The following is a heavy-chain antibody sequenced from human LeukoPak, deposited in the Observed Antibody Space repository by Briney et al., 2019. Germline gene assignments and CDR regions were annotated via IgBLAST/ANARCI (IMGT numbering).Heavy chain of an antibody. J-gene: IGHJ4*02. CDR1: GGTFSSYA. CDR3: ARDHPYCSGGSCYYFDY. Sequence: ASVKVSCKASGGTFSSYAISWVRQAPGQGLEWMGGIIPIFGTANYAQKFQGRVTITADKSTSTAYMVLSSLRSEDTAVYYCARDHPYCSGGSCYYFDYWGQGTLVTVSS. D-gene: IGHD2-15*01. CDR2: IIPIFGTA. V-gene: IGHV1-69*06.